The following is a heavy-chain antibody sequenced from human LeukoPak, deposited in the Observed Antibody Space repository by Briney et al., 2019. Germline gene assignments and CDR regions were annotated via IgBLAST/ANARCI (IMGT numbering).Heavy chain of an antibody. CDR3: AKNMVRGVIMSSSFDY. CDR2: ISWNSDTI. CDR1: GFTFDNYA. Sequence: PGGSLRLSCAASGFTFDNYAMHWVRQAPGKGLEWVSGISWNSDTIDYADSVKGRFTIYRDNAKNALYLQMNSLRAEDTAVYYCAKNMVRGVIMSSSFDYWGQGTLVTVSS. J-gene: IGHJ4*02. D-gene: IGHD3-10*01. V-gene: IGHV3-9*01.